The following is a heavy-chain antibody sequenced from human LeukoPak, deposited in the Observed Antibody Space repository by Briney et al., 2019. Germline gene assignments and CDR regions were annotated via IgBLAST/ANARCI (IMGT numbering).Heavy chain of an antibody. CDR1: AGSIRNSY. V-gene: IGHV4-4*08. Sequence: SDTLSLTCTVSAGSIRNSYCSWARQPPGKGLKFIGYISTVGDINYNPSLRSRATMSINTSNNQLSLTLTSVTTADTAVYFCVRGPGRGYDLEPWGQGSLVTVSS. CDR2: ISTVGDI. D-gene: IGHD3-22*01. J-gene: IGHJ5*02. CDR3: VRGPGRGYDLEP.